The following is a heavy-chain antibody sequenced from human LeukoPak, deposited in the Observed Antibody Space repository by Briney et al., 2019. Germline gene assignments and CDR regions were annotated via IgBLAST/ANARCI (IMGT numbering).Heavy chain of an antibody. Sequence: SETLSLTCTVSGGSISSYYWSWIRQPAGKGLEWIGRIYTSGSTNYNPSLKSRVTMSVDTFKNQFSLKLSSVTAADTAVYYCARVRRRRVVPAAIGAFDIWGQGTMVTVSS. J-gene: IGHJ3*02. D-gene: IGHD2-2*01. CDR3: ARVRRRRVVPAAIGAFDI. CDR1: GGSISSYY. V-gene: IGHV4-4*07. CDR2: IYTSGST.